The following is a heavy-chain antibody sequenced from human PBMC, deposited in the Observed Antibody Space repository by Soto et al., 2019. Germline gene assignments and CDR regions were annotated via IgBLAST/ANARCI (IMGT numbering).Heavy chain of an antibody. D-gene: IGHD6-13*01. CDR2: INPRGLTK. J-gene: IGHJ6*02. Sequence: GGSLRLSCATSGFPFDAYIMNWVRQAPGKGLEWVASINPRGLTKFYGDSLKGRFTISRDDASSSLFLQMNDLRAEDSAVYYCATWYGNHYFGLAVWGQGATVTVSS. CDR3: ATWYGNHYFGLAV. V-gene: IGHV3-48*01. CDR1: GFPFDAYI.